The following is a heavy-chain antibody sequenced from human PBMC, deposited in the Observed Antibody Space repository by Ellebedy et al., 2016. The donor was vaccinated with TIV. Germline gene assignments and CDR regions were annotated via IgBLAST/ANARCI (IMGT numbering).Heavy chain of an antibody. CDR2: ISGSGGST. Sequence: GESLKISXAASGFTFSSYAMSWVRQAPGKGLEWVSAISGSGGSTYYADSVKGRFTISRDNSKNTLYLQMNSLRAEDTAVYYCAKIKYYYDRGGMDVWGQGTTVTVSS. V-gene: IGHV3-23*01. CDR1: GFTFSSYA. J-gene: IGHJ6*02. D-gene: IGHD3-22*01. CDR3: AKIKYYYDRGGMDV.